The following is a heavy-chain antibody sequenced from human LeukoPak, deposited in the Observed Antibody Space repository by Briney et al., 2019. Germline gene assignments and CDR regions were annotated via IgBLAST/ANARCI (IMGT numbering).Heavy chain of an antibody. V-gene: IGHV1-18*01. J-gene: IGHJ6*03. D-gene: IGHD6-13*01. CDR2: ISAYNGNT. Sequence: GASVKVSCKASGYTFTSYGISWVRQAPGQRLEWMGWISAYNGNTNYAQKLQGGVTLTTDTSTSTAYMELRSLRSDDTAVYYCARVAAAGTLYYYYYMDVWGKGTTVTVSS. CDR1: GYTFTSYG. CDR3: ARVAAAGTLYYYYYMDV.